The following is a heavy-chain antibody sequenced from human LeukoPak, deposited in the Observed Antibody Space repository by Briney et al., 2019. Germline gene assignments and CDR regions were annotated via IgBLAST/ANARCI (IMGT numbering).Heavy chain of an antibody. V-gene: IGHV4-59*12. J-gene: IGHJ5*02. D-gene: IGHD2-15*01. CDR3: ARPLGYCSGGSCYNWFDP. CDR2: IYYSGST. CDR1: GGSITSYY. Sequence: SETLSLTCTVSGGSITSYYWSWIRQPPGKGLEWIGSIYYSGSTNYNPSLKSRVTISVDTSKNQFSLKLSSVTAADTAVYYCARPLGYCSGGSCYNWFDPWGQGTLVTVSS.